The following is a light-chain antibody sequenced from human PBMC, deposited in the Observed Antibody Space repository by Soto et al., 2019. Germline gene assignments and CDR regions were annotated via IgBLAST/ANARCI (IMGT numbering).Light chain of an antibody. CDR2: YDS. V-gene: IGLV3-21*04. CDR3: QVWDSSSDPAVV. J-gene: IGLJ2*01. Sequence: SYELTQPPSVSVAPGKTARITCGGNNIGSKSVHWYQQKPGQAPVLVIYYDSDRPSGIPERFSGSNSGNTATLTISRVEAGDEADYDCQVWDSSSDPAVVFGGGTKLTVL. CDR1: NIGSKS.